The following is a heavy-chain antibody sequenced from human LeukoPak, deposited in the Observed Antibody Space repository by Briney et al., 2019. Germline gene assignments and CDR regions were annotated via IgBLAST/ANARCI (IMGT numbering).Heavy chain of an antibody. CDR2: IKQDGSEK. Sequence: GGSLRLSCAASGFTFSSYWMSWVRQAPGKGLEWVANIKQDGSEKYYVDSVKGRFTISRDNAKNSLYLQMNSLRAEDTAVYYRARTYSSPYFDYWGQGTLVTVSS. D-gene: IGHD6-19*01. J-gene: IGHJ4*02. CDR3: ARTYSSPYFDY. V-gene: IGHV3-7*01. CDR1: GFTFSSYW.